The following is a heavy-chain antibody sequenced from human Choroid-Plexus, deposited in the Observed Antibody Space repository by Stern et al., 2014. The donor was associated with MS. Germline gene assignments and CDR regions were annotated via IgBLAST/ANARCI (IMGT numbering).Heavy chain of an antibody. CDR2: DSYDGSSK. CDR1: GCTFGSCA. CDR3: AKDRQYLTYFFDH. Sequence: QVQLVASGGGVVQPGRPLRLSCVASGCTFGSCAMRWGRQAPGKASGRVPGDSYDGSSKYCVDTVKGRFTITSDKSQHTLYMQMSSLRPEDTAVYYCAKDRQYLTYFFDHWGQGSLVTVSS. V-gene: IGHV3-30*18. J-gene: IGHJ5*02. D-gene: IGHD2/OR15-2a*01.